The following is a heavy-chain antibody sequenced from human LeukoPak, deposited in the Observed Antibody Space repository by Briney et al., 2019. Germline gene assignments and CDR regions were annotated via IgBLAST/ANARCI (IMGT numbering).Heavy chain of an antibody. CDR3: ARELLGITMVRGSQVFFNWFDP. CDR2: ISYDGSNK. CDR1: GFTFSSYA. Sequence: GGSLRLSCAASGFTFSSYAMHWVRQAPGKGLEWVAVISYDGSNKYYADSVKGRFTISRDNSKNTLYLQMNSLRAEDTAVYYCARELLGITMVRGSQVFFNWFDPWGQGTLVIVSS. D-gene: IGHD3-10*01. J-gene: IGHJ5*02. V-gene: IGHV3-30-3*01.